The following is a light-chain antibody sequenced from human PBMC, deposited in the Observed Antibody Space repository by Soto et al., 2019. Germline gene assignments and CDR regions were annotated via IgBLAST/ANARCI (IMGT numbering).Light chain of an antibody. CDR3: QQYGSSPRT. CDR2: GAS. Sequence: EIVLTQSPGTLSLSPGERATLSCRASQSVSSSYLAWYQQKPGQAPRLLIYGASSRATGIPDRFSGSGSGTDFTLTISIVEPEDFAVYSCQQYGSSPRTFGQGTKLEIK. CDR1: QSVSSSY. J-gene: IGKJ2*01. V-gene: IGKV3-20*01.